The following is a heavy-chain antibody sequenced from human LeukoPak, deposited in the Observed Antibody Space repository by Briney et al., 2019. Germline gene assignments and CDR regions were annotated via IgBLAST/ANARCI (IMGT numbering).Heavy chain of an antibody. CDR1: GGSISSSSYY. D-gene: IGHD3-10*01. CDR3: ARLPRYYGSGSYYYYYYYGMDV. J-gene: IGHJ6*02. Sequence: SETLSLTCTVSGGSISSSSYYWSWIRQPPGKGLEWIGYIYYSGSTNYNPSLKSRVTIPVDTSKNQFSLKLSSVTAADTAVYYCARLPRYYGSGSYYYYYYYGMDVWGQGTTVTVSS. V-gene: IGHV4-61*05. CDR2: IYYSGST.